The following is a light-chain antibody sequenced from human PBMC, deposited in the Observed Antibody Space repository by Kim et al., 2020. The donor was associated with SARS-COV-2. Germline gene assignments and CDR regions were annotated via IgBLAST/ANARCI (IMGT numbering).Light chain of an antibody. Sequence: SPGERVTLSCRASENVGSLLAWYQQAPGQAPRLLIYGASTRAAGTPARFSGSGSGTEFTLTISSLQSEDSAIYHCQQYNNWPPWTFGQGTKVDIK. CDR2: GAS. V-gene: IGKV3-15*01. J-gene: IGKJ1*01. CDR3: QQYNNWPPWT. CDR1: ENVGSL.